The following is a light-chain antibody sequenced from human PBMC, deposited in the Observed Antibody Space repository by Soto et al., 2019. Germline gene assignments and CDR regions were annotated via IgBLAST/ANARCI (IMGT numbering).Light chain of an antibody. V-gene: IGKV1-12*01. CDR2: AAS. CDR1: QGSSSW. Sequence: DIQMTQAPSSVSASVGDRVTITCRASQGSSSWLAWYQQKPGKAPKLLIYAASSLQSGVPSRFSGSGSGTDFTLTISSLHPDDVATYYCQQANSFPHTFGQGTKLEIK. J-gene: IGKJ2*01. CDR3: QQANSFPHT.